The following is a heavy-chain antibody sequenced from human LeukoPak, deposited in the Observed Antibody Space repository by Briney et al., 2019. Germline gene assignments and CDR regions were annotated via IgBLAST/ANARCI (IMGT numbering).Heavy chain of an antibody. V-gene: IGHV1-2*02. D-gene: IGHD3-10*01. J-gene: IGHJ3*02. Sequence: ASVEVSCKASGYTFTGHYMHWVRQAPGQGLEWMGWINPKNAGTNFAQRFQGRVTMTRDTSISTVYMELSRLRSDDTALYYCARVLILWFGEHTDDRDAFDIWGQGTMVTVSS. CDR3: ARVLILWFGEHTDDRDAFDI. CDR1: GYTFTGHY. CDR2: INPKNAGT.